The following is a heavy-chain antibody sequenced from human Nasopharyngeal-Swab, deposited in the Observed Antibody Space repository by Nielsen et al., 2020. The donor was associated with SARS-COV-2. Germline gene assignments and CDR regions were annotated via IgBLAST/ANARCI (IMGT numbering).Heavy chain of an antibody. D-gene: IGHD6-13*01. J-gene: IGHJ6*02. CDR2: IYYSGST. V-gene: IGHV4-59*12. Sequence: WRRKPPGKGLEWIGYIYYSGSTNYNPSLKSRVTISVDTSKNQFSLKLSSVTAADTAVYYCARVAAAGGDVWGQGTTVTVSS. CDR3: ARVAAAGGDV.